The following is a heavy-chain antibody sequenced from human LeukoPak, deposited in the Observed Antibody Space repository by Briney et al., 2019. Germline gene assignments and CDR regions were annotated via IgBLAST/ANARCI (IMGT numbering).Heavy chain of an antibody. V-gene: IGHV3-21*01. CDR1: GFAFSGYW. Sequence: GGSLTLSCAASGFAFSGYWMSWVRQAPGKGLEWVSSISTMSNYIFYGDSVKGRFTISRDNAKNSVYLQMNSLRPEDTAVYYCAKDLPDYCTSGSCHPDYWGQGTLVTVSS. J-gene: IGHJ4*02. CDR3: AKDLPDYCTSGSCHPDY. CDR2: ISTMSNYI. D-gene: IGHD2-15*01.